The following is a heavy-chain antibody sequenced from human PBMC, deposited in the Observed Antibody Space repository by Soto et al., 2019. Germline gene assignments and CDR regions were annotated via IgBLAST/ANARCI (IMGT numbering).Heavy chain of an antibody. CDR3: AKSLPSIVVVTATHHYYGMDV. V-gene: IGHV3-30*18. Sequence: GGSLSLSCAASGFTFSSYGMHWVRQAPGKGLEWVAVISYDGSNKHYAASVKGRFTISRDNSKNTLYLQMNSLRAEDTAVYYCAKSLPSIVVVTATHHYYGMDVWGQGTTVTSP. J-gene: IGHJ6*02. CDR1: GFTFSSYG. D-gene: IGHD2-21*02. CDR2: ISYDGSNK.